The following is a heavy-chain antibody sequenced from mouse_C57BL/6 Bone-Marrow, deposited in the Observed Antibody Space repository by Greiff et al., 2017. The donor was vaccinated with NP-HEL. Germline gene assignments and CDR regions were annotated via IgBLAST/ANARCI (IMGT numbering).Heavy chain of an antibody. Sequence: VHLVESGAELARPGASVKLSCKASGYTFTSYGISWVKQRTGQGLEWIGEIYPRSGNTYYNEKFKGKATLTADKSSSTAYMELRSLTSEDSAVYFCARDDGSWFAYWGQGTLVTVSA. V-gene: IGHV1-81*01. CDR1: GYTFTSYG. J-gene: IGHJ3*01. CDR3: ARDDGSWFAY. CDR2: IYPRSGNT. D-gene: IGHD2-3*01.